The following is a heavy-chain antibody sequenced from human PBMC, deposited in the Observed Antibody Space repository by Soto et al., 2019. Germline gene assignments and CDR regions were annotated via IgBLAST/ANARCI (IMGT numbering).Heavy chain of an antibody. V-gene: IGHV1-8*01. CDR2: MNSNSGNT. J-gene: IGHJ6*02. CDR3: ARRQVPNYYYGMDV. Sequence: ASVKVSCKASGYTFTSYDINWVRQATGQGLEWMGWMNSNSGNTGYAQKFQGRVTMTRDTSISTAYMELSSLRSEDTAVYYCARRQVPNYYYGMDVWGQGSTVTVSS. CDR1: GYTFTSYD.